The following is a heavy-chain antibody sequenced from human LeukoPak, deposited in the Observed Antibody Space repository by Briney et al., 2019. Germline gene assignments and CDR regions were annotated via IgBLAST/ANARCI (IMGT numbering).Heavy chain of an antibody. J-gene: IGHJ4*02. CDR3: TTGKSITMIVVVTPDY. D-gene: IGHD3-22*01. Sequence: GGSLRLSCAASGFTFSNAWMSWVRRAPGKGLEWVGRIKSKTDGGTTDYAAPVKGRFTISRDDSKNTLYLQMNSLKTEDTAVYYCTTGKSITMIVVVTPDYWGQGTLVTVSS. CDR1: GFTFSNAW. CDR2: IKSKTDGGTT. V-gene: IGHV3-15*01.